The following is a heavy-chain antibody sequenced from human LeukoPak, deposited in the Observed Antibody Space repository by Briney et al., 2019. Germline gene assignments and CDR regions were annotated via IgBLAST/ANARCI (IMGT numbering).Heavy chain of an antibody. CDR3: ARDNGAYCSGGSCYLFDY. J-gene: IGHJ4*02. Sequence: PGGSLRLSCAASGFTFSSYFMIWVRQAPGKGLEWVLSISSSSSYIYYADSVKGRFTISRDNAKNSLYLQMNSLRAEDTAVYYCARDNGAYCSGGSCYLFDYWGQGTLVTVSS. D-gene: IGHD2-15*01. CDR1: GFTFSSYF. CDR2: ISSSSSYI. V-gene: IGHV3-21*01.